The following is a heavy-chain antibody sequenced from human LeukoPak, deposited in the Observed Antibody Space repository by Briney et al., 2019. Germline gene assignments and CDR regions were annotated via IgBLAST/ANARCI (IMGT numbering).Heavy chain of an antibody. D-gene: IGHD3-10*01. Sequence: GGSLRLSCAASGFTFSSYGMSWVRQAPGKGLERVSAISGSGGSTYYADSVKGRFTISRDNSKNTLYLQMNSLRAEDTAVYYCAKGSQYYYGSGSYFDYWGQGTLVTVSS. V-gene: IGHV3-23*01. CDR2: ISGSGGST. J-gene: IGHJ4*02. CDR3: AKGSQYYYGSGSYFDY. CDR1: GFTFSSYG.